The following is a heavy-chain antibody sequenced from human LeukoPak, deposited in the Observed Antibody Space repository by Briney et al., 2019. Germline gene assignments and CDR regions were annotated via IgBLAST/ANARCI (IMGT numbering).Heavy chain of an antibody. J-gene: IGHJ6*02. D-gene: IGHD2-2*01. V-gene: IGHV1-18*01. Sequence: ASVKVSCKASGYTFTSYGISWVRQAPGQGLEWMGWISAYNGNTNYAQKLQGRVTMTTDTSTSTAYMELRSLRSDDPAVYYCARVPAATTPLYYYYGMDVWGQGTTVTVSS. CDR1: GYTFTSYG. CDR3: ARVPAATTPLYYYYGMDV. CDR2: ISAYNGNT.